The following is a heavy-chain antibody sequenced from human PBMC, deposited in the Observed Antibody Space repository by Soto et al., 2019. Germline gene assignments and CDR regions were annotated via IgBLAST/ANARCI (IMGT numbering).Heavy chain of an antibody. CDR2: INTYNGNT. CDR1: GYIFISYG. D-gene: IGHD6-6*01. Sequence: ASVKVSCKASGYIFISYGISWVRQAPGQGLEWMGWINTYNGNTKYAQKFQGRVTMTTDTSTSTADMELRSLRSDDTAVYYCARTLLYSSSSNEYYNWFDPWGQGTLVTVSS. V-gene: IGHV1-18*01. CDR3: ARTLLYSSSSNEYYNWFDP. J-gene: IGHJ5*02.